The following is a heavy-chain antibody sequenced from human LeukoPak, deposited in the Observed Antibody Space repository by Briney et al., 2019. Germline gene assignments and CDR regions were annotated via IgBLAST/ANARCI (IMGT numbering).Heavy chain of an antibody. CDR2: ISDSGTYT. J-gene: IGHJ4*02. V-gene: IGHV3-23*01. CDR1: GFTFSNYD. CDR3: AILGSTMTNK. Sequence: GGSLRLSCAASGFTFSNYDMSWVRQTPGKGLEWVSTISDSGTYTYYADSVKGRFTISRDSYKNTLFLQMNSLRADDTAIYYCAILGSTMTNKWGQGTLVTVSS. D-gene: IGHD4-17*01.